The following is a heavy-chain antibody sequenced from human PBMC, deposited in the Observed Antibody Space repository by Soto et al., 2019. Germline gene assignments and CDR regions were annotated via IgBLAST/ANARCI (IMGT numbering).Heavy chain of an antibody. CDR3: TRVEWWELVPDY. CDR1: GFTFGDYA. J-gene: IGHJ4*02. V-gene: IGHV3-49*04. Sequence: GGSLRLSCPASGFTFGDYAMSWVRQAPGKGLEWVGFIRSKAYGGTTEYAASVKGRFTISRDDSKSIAYLQMNSLKTEDTAVYYCTRVEWWELVPDYWGQGTLVTVSS. D-gene: IGHD1-26*01. CDR2: IRSKAYGGTT.